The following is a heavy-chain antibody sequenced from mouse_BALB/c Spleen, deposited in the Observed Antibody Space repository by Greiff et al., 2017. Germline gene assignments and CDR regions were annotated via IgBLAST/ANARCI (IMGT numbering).Heavy chain of an antibody. CDR3: ASTEYDNLFDY. J-gene: IGHJ2*01. CDR2: IDPANGNT. D-gene: IGHD2-10*02. CDR1: GFNIKDTY. V-gene: IGHV14-3*02. Sequence: EVHVKQSGAELVKPGASVKLSCTASGFNIKDTYMHWVKQRPEQGLEWIGRIDPANGNTKYDPKFQGTATITAATSSNTSYLQLSSLTSEDTAVYCCASTEYDNLFDYWGQGTTLTVSA.